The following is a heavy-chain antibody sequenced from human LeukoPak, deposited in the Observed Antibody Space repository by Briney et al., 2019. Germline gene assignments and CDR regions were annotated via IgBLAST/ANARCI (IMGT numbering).Heavy chain of an antibody. V-gene: IGHV4-34*01. CDR3: ARGVGGYCSGGSCYSEPNWFDP. D-gene: IGHD2-15*01. CDR2: INHSGST. J-gene: IGHJ5*02. CDR1: GGSFSGYY. Sequence: SETLSLTCAVYGGSFSGYYWSWIRQPPGKGLEWIGEINHSGSTNYNPSLKSRVTISVDTSKNQFSLKLSSVTAADTAVYYCARGVGGYCSGGSCYSEPNWFDPWGQGTLVTVSS.